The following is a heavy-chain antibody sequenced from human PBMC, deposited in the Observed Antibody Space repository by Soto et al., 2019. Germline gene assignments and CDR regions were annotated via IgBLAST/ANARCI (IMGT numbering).Heavy chain of an antibody. CDR1: GGTFGSYA. Sequence: QVQLVQSGAEVKKPGSAVKVSCKASGGTFGSYAITWVRRAPGQGLEWVGGIIPILNPPAYVQKFRARVVITADEITNTAYMELNRLRIDDTAVYYWAREAPYCTSVTLPKFYDTDDLGQGTTVTVAS. V-gene: IGHV1-69*01. D-gene: IGHD2-8*02. CDR3: AREAPYCTSVTLPKFYDTDD. J-gene: IGHJ6*02. CDR2: IIPILNPP.